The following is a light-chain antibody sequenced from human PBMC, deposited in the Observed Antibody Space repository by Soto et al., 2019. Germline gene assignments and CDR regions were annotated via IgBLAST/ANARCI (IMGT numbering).Light chain of an antibody. V-gene: IGLV2-14*01. CDR3: SSYTRSSTLYV. Sequence: QSALTQPASVSGSPGQSITISCTGTSSDVGDYNYVSWYQQHPGKAPNLMIYEVSNRPSGVSNRFSGSKSGNTASLTISGLHAEDEADYYCSSYTRSSTLYVFGTGTKVTVL. J-gene: IGLJ1*01. CDR2: EVS. CDR1: SSDVGDYNY.